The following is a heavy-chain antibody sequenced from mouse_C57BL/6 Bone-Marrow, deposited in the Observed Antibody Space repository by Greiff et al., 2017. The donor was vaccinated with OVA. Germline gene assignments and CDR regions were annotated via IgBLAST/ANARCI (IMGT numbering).Heavy chain of an antibody. J-gene: IGHJ1*03. CDR2: IYPGSGNT. CDR1: GYTFTDYY. V-gene: IGHV1-76*01. D-gene: IGHD2-2*01. CDR3: ARWGVTTRYVDV. Sequence: QVQLQQSGAELVRPGASVKLSCKASGYTFTDYYINWVKQRPGQGLEWIARIYPGSGNTYYNEKFKGKATLTAEKSSSTAYMQLSSLTSEDSAVYFCARWGVTTRYVDVWGTGTTVTVSS.